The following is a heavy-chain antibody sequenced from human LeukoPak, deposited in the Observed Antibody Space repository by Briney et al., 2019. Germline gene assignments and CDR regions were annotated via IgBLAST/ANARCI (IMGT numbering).Heavy chain of an antibody. D-gene: IGHD5-12*01. CDR3: VKGAYDYIEIAYFDS. V-gene: IGHV3-23*01. J-gene: IGHJ4*02. CDR2: LIGSSGST. CDR1: GFTFSSYS. Sequence: PGGSLRLSCAASGFTFSSYSMNWVRQAPGKGLEWVSVLIGSSGSTDYADSVKGRFTISRDKSKNTVFLQMNSLRAEDTAIYYCVKGAYDYIEIAYFDSWGQGTLVTVSS.